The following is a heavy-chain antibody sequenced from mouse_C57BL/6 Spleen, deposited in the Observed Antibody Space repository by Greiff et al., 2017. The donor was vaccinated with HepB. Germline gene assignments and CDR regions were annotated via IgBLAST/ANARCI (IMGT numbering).Heavy chain of an antibody. Sequence: QVQLQQSGPELVKPGASVKISCKASGYAFSSSWMNWVKQRPGKGLEWIGRIYPGDGDTNYNGKFKGKATLTADKSSSTAYMQRSSLTSEDSAVYFCARYGSGYVFDYWGQGTTLTVSS. D-gene: IGHD3-2*02. V-gene: IGHV1-82*01. CDR3: ARYGSGYVFDY. CDR2: IYPGDGDT. CDR1: GYAFSSSW. J-gene: IGHJ2*01.